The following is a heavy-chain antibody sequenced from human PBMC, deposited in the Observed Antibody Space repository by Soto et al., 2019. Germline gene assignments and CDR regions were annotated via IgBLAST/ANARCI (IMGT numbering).Heavy chain of an antibody. Sequence: GASVKVSCKASGYTFTSYAMHWVRQAPGQRLEWMGWINPNSGGTNYAQKFQGWVTMTRDTSISTAYMELSRLRSDDTAVYYCARGLLLWFGELLGYYYGMEVWGQGTTVTVSS. D-gene: IGHD3-10*01. CDR3: ARGLLLWFGELLGYYYGMEV. CDR1: GYTFTSYA. V-gene: IGHV1-2*04. J-gene: IGHJ6*02. CDR2: INPNSGGT.